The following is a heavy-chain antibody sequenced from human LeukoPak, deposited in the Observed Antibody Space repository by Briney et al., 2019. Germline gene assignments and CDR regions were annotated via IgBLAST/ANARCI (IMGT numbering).Heavy chain of an antibody. CDR1: GGSISSGDYY. CDR2: IYYSGST. Sequence: KPSETLSLTCTVSGGSISSGDYYWSWIRQPPGKGLEWIGYIYYSGSTYYNPSLKSRVTISVDTTKNQFSLKLSSVTAADTAVYYCARDPGDTIFRTWGQGTLVTVSS. D-gene: IGHD3-9*01. CDR3: ARDPGDTIFRT. J-gene: IGHJ5*02. V-gene: IGHV4-30-4*01.